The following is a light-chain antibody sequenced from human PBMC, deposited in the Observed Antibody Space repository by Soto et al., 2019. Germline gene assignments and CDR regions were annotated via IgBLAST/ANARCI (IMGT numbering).Light chain of an antibody. CDR3: GTWDSSLSAEV. Sequence: QSVLTQPPSVSAAPGQKVTISCSGTSTNIGKNYVSWYQQFPGTAPKLLIYDNNNRPSGIPDRCSGSKSGTSATLGITGLQTGDEADYYCGTWDSSLSAEVFGGGTQLTVL. CDR2: DNN. CDR1: STNIGKNY. J-gene: IGLJ7*01. V-gene: IGLV1-51*01.